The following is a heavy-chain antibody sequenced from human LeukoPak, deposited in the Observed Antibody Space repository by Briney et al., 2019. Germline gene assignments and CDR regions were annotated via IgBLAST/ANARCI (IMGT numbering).Heavy chain of an antibody. CDR2: ISYDGSNK. Sequence: PGGSLRLPCAASGFTFSSYGMHWVRQAPGKGLEWVAVISYDGSNKYYADSVKGRFTISRDNSKNTLYLQMNSLRAEDTAVYYCAKEILGYCSSTSCQNWFDPWGQGTLVTVSS. J-gene: IGHJ5*02. V-gene: IGHV3-30*18. CDR1: GFTFSSYG. D-gene: IGHD2-2*01. CDR3: AKEILGYCSSTSCQNWFDP.